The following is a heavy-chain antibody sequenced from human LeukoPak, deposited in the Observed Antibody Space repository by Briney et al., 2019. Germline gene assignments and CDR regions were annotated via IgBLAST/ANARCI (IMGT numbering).Heavy chain of an antibody. CDR1: GYTXTGXY. CDR2: INXNSGGT. Sequence: ASVKVSCKASGYTXTGXYXXXXXXXXGQXXXXXGWINXNSGGTNYAQKFQGRVTMTRDTSISTAYMELSRLRSDDTAXYYCAKLRLGAFDIWGQGTMVTVSS. CDR3: AKLRLGAFDI. J-gene: IGHJ3*02. V-gene: IGHV1-2*02.